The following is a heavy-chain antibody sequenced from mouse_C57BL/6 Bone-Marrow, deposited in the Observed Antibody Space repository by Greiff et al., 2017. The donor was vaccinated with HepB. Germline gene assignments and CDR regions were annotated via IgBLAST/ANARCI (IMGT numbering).Heavy chain of an antibody. V-gene: IGHV5-4*01. CDR1: GFTFSSYA. D-gene: IGHD1-1*01. CDR3: ARDHYYGSSPRFAY. J-gene: IGHJ3*01. CDR2: ISDGGSYT. Sequence: EVNLVESGGGLVKPGGSLKLSCAASGFTFSSYAMSWVRQTPEKRLEWVATISDGGSYTYYPDNVKGRFTISRDNAKNNLYLQMSHLKSEDTAMYYCARDHYYGSSPRFAYWGQGTLVTVSA.